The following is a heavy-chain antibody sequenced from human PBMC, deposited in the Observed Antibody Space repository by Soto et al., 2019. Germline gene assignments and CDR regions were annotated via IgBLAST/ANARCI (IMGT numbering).Heavy chain of an antibody. CDR2: IFYSGDT. J-gene: IGHJ4*02. D-gene: IGHD4-4*01. V-gene: IGHV4-30-4*01. CDR1: GGSISNPDYY. Sequence: SETLSLTRPVSGGSISNPDYYWNWIRQPPGKGLEWIGSIFYSGDTSYNPSLKSRLNISVDTSKNQFSLSLRSVTASDTAVYVCAREGRLQSVDYWGQGTLVTVSA. CDR3: AREGRLQSVDY.